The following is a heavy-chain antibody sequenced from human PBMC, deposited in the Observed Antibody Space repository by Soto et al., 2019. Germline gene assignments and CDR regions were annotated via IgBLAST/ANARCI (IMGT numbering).Heavy chain of an antibody. CDR3: ARHISGYDPSFDY. CDR2: IYRGGST. V-gene: IGHV3-53*04. D-gene: IGHD5-12*01. Sequence: EVQLVASGGGLVQPGGSLRLSCVASGLTLTTNYMSWFRQAPGKGLEWLSSIYRGGSTYYADAVQGRFTMSRHNPENTLYLQLNSLRAEDTAVYYCARHISGYDPSFDYWGQGTLVTVSS. J-gene: IGHJ4*02. CDR1: GLTLTTNY.